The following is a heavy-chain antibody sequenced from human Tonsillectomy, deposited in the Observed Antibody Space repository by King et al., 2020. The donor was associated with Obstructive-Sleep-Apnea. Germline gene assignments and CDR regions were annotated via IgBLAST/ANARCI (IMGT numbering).Heavy chain of an antibody. CDR1: GGSISSYY. V-gene: IGHV4-59*01. J-gene: IGHJ6*02. D-gene: IGHD3-10*01. CDR2: IYYSGST. Sequence: VQLQESGPGLVKPSETLSLTCTVSGGSISSYYWSWIRQPPGKGLEWIGYIYYSGSTNYNPSLKSRVTISVDTSKNQFSLKLSSVTAADTAVYYCARGCGGSGSYYKCYYGMDVWGQGTTVTVSS. CDR3: ARGCGGSGSYYKCYYGMDV.